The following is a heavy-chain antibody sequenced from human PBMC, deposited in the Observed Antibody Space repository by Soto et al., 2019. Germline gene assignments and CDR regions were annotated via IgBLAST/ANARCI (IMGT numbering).Heavy chain of an antibody. J-gene: IGHJ6*02. Sequence: QVQLQESGPGLVKPSQTLSLTCTVSGGSISSGGYYWSWIRQHPGKGLEWIGYIYDSGSTYYNPSLKSRVTLSLDTSKIQFALKLSPVTAADTAVYDCARGRWFGYSIKYFYGIDVWGQGTPVTVSS. V-gene: IGHV4-31*03. D-gene: IGHD3-10*01. CDR2: IYDSGST. CDR3: ARGRWFGYSIKYFYGIDV. CDR1: GGSISSGGYY.